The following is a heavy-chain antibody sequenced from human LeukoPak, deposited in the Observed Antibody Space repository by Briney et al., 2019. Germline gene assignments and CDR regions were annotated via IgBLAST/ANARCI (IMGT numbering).Heavy chain of an antibody. D-gene: IGHD4-17*01. CDR2: IKRDGSEK. CDR1: GFTFSSYS. V-gene: IGHV3-7*03. CDR3: ARVPSDYGYFDY. Sequence: GGSLRLSCAASGFTFSSYSMNWVRQAPGKGLEWVANIKRDGSEKYYVDSVKGRFTISRDNAKNSLYLQMNSLRAEDTAVYYCARVPSDYGYFDYWGQGTLVTVSS. J-gene: IGHJ4*02.